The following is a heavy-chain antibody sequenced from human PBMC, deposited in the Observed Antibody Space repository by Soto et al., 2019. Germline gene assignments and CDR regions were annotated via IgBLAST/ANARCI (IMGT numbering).Heavy chain of an antibody. CDR3: AKGGGYYDRNWFDP. CDR1: GFTFSSYG. Sequence: QVQLVESGGGVVQPGRSLRLSCAASGFTFSSYGMHWVRQAPGKGLEWVAVISYDGSNKYYADSVKGRFTISRDNPKNTLYLQMNSLRAEDTAVYYCAKGGGYYDRNWFDPWGQGTLVTVSS. J-gene: IGHJ5*02. CDR2: ISYDGSNK. D-gene: IGHD3-22*01. V-gene: IGHV3-30*18.